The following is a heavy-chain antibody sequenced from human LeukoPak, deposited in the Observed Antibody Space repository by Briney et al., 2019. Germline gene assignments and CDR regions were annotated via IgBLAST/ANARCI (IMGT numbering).Heavy chain of an antibody. Sequence: GGSLSLSCAASGFTFSSYAMSWVRQAPGKGLEWVSAISGSGGSTYYADSVKGRFTISRDNSKNTLYLQMNSLRAEDTAVYYCAKSSVVVPAATFFGYWGQGTLVTVSS. D-gene: IGHD2-2*01. CDR3: AKSSVVVPAATFFGY. CDR1: GFTFSSYA. V-gene: IGHV3-23*01. J-gene: IGHJ4*02. CDR2: ISGSGGST.